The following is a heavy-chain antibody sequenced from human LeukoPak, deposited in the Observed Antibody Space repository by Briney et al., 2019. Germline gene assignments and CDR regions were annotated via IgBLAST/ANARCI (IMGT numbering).Heavy chain of an antibody. D-gene: IGHD1-1*01. Sequence: GGSLRLSCAASGFVFSKYWMHWVRQAPGRGLVWVSRINPEETTINYADSVKGRFTISRDNARNTLYLQMDSLRVEDVGIYYCVRGGLEPFDYWGQGTLVSVSS. CDR3: VRGGLEPFDY. CDR1: GFVFSKYW. J-gene: IGHJ4*02. V-gene: IGHV3-74*01. CDR2: INPEETTI.